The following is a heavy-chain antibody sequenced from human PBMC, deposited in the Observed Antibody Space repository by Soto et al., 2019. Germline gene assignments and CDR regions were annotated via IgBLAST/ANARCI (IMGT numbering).Heavy chain of an antibody. CDR2: IIPIFGTA. V-gene: IGHV1-69*13. D-gene: IGHD5-18*01. J-gene: IGHJ6*02. CDR3: AKIKPVRGYSYGHYYYYYGMDV. CDR1: GGTFSSYA. Sequence: SVKVSCKASGGTFSSYAISWVRQAPGQGLEWMGGIIPIFGTANYAQKFQGRVTITADESTSTAYMELSSLRSEDTAVYYCAKIKPVRGYSYGHYYYYYGMDVWGQGTTVTVSS.